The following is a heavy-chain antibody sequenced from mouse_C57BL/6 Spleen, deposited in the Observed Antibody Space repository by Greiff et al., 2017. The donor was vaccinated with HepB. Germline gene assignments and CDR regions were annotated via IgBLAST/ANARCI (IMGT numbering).Heavy chain of an antibody. J-gene: IGHJ1*03. CDR1: GYTFTDYY. V-gene: IGHV1-76*01. CDR3: ARAGYYGYWYFDV. D-gene: IGHD2-3*01. CDR2: IYPGSGNT. Sequence: QVHVKQSGAELVRPGASVKLSCKASGYTFTDYYINWVKQRPGQGLEWIARIYPGSGNTYYNEKFKGKATLTAEKSSSTAYMQLSSLTSEDSAVYFCARAGYYGYWYFDVWGTGTTVTVSS.